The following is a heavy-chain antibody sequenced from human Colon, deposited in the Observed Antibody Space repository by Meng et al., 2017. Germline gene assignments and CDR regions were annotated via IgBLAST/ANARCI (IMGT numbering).Heavy chain of an antibody. D-gene: IGHD4-17*01. V-gene: IGHV4-31*03. CDR3: ARTLRDYGKIDY. CDR2: IYHSGTT. J-gene: IGHJ4*02. CDR1: GGSSSSGGYY. Sequence: QVPLQESGPGLVKPSQTLSLTCTVSGGSSSSGGYYWTWIRQHPGKGLEWIGYIYHSGTTYYNPSLKSRVTISVDTSENQFSLNLRSVTAADTAVYFCARTLRDYGKIDYWGQGTLVTVSS.